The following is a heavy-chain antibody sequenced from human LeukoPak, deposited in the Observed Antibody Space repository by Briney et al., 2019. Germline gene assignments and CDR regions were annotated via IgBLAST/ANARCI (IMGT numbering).Heavy chain of an antibody. Sequence: ASVKVSCKASGYTFTRYYMHWVRQAPGQGLEWMGWINPNSGGTNYAQKFQGRVTMTRDTSISTAYMELSRLRSDDTAVYYCAGVVGVYSGYDSNWFDPWGQGTLVTVSS. CDR1: GYTFTRYY. D-gene: IGHD5-12*01. J-gene: IGHJ5*02. V-gene: IGHV1-2*02. CDR2: INPNSGGT. CDR3: AGVVGVYSGYDSNWFDP.